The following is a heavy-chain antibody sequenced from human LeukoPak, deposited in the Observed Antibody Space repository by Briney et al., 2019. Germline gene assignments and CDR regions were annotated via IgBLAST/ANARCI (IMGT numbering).Heavy chain of an antibody. Sequence: SQTLPLTCAITGDSVSTNSAAWNWIRQSPSRGLEWLGRTYYRSKWYNDYAVSVKSRITINPDTSKNQFSLQLNSVTPEDTAVYYCARDKGGSGYDHLDSWGQGTLVTVSS. D-gene: IGHD5-12*01. V-gene: IGHV6-1*01. CDR1: GDSVSTNSAA. CDR2: TYYRSKWYN. J-gene: IGHJ4*02. CDR3: ARDKGGSGYDHLDS.